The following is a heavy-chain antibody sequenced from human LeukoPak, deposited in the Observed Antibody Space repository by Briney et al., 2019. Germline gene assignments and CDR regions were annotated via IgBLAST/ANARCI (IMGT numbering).Heavy chain of an antibody. CDR2: ISWNSGSI. CDR3: ARSSALEGGYSIDY. Sequence: GRSLRLSCAASGFTFDDYAMHWVRQAPGKGLEWVSGISWNSGSIGYADSVKGRFTISRDNAKNSLYLQMNSLRAEDTAVYYCARSSALEGGYSIDYWGQGTLVTVSS. V-gene: IGHV3-9*01. J-gene: IGHJ4*02. D-gene: IGHD4-11*01. CDR1: GFTFDDYA.